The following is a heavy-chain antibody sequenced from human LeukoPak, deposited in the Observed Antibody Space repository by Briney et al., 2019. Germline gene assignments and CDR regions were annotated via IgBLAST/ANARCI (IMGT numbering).Heavy chain of an antibody. CDR3: ASGPAYSSSWEAIDN. CDR1: GCTFSNYD. D-gene: IGHD6-13*01. J-gene: IGHJ4*02. V-gene: IGHV3-13*01. Sequence: GGSLSLSCAASGCTFSNYDMHWVRQAAGKGLEWVSGIGTAGDTYYPGSVKGRFTISRENAKNSLYLQMNSLSAGDTAVYFCASGPAYSSSWEAIDNWGQGTLVTVSS. CDR2: IGTAGDT.